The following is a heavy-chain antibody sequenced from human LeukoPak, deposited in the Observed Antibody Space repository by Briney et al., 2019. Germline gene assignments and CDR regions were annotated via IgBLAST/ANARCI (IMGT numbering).Heavy chain of an antibody. J-gene: IGHJ6*04. V-gene: IGHV3-23*01. CDR3: AELGITMIGGV. CDR2: ISGSGGST. CDR1: GFTFSSYA. Sequence: GGSLRLSCAASGFTFSSYAMSWVRQAPGKGLEWVSGISGSGGSTYYTDSVKGRFTISRDNSKKTLYLQMNSLRAEDTAVYYCAELGITMIGGVWGKGTTVTISS. D-gene: IGHD3-10*02.